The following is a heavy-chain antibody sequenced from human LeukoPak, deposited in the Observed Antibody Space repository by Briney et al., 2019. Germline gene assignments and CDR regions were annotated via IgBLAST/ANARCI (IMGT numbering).Heavy chain of an antibody. CDR1: GFFFNNYA. D-gene: IGHD3-16*01. CDR3: AKSPLSILGFWGS. J-gene: IGHJ5*02. Sequence: GGSLRLSCAASGFFFNNYAMSWVRQAPGRGLEWVSSLSRSGASTYYADSVKGRFTISRDNSKNTLYLKMNTLRVEDTAVYYCAKSPLSILGFWGSCGQGTLVTVSS. CDR2: LSRSGAST. V-gene: IGHV3-23*01.